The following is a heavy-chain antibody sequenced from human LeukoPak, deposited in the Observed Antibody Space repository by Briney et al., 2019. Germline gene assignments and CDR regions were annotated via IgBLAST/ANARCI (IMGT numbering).Heavy chain of an antibody. V-gene: IGHV4-30-4*01. CDR3: ARRRATGSRKGTFDY. CDR2: IYYSGST. J-gene: IGHJ4*02. Sequence: SETLSLTCTVSGGSISSGDFYWSWIRQPPGKGLEWIGYIYYSGSTYYNPSLKSRVTISVDTSKNQFSLKLSSVTAADTAVYYCARRRATGSRKGTFDYWGQGTLVTVSS. D-gene: IGHD3-9*01. CDR1: GGSISSGDFY.